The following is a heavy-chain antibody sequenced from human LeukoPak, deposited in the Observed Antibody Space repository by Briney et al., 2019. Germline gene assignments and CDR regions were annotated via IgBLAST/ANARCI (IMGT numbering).Heavy chain of an antibody. CDR2: ISGSGRTT. Sequence: SGGSLRLSCTASGFTFSSYAMSWVRQAPGKGLEGVSAISGSGRTTYYVDSVKGRFTISRDNSKNMLYLQMNNLRAEDTAVYYCAKRGIDYYDSSGPDYWGQGTLVTVSS. CDR3: AKRGIDYYDSSGPDY. V-gene: IGHV3-23*01. J-gene: IGHJ4*02. D-gene: IGHD3-22*01. CDR1: GFTFSSYA.